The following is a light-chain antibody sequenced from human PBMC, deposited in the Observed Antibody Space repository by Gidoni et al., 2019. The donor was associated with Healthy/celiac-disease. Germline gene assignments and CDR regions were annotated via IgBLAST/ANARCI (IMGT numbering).Light chain of an antibody. Sequence: DIQMTQSPSTLSASVGDRVTITCGASQSISSWLAWYQQKPGNAPKLLIYKASSLESGVPSRFIGSGSGTEFTLTISSLQPDDFATYYCQQYNSYSWTFGQGTKVEIK. CDR2: KAS. CDR3: QQYNSYSWT. V-gene: IGKV1-5*03. J-gene: IGKJ1*01. CDR1: QSISSW.